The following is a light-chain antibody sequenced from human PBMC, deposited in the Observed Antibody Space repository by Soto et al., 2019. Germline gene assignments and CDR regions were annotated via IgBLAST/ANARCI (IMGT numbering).Light chain of an antibody. V-gene: IGLV2-8*01. J-gene: IGLJ1*01. CDR3: SSFAGSYSPDV. CDR2: QVN. Sequence: QSALTQPPSASGSPGQSVTISCTGTSSDIGVYDFVSWYQQHPGKAPKVIIYQVNKSPSGVPDRFSGSKSGNTASLTVSGLRPEDEADYFCSSFAGSYSPDVFGTGTKVTVL. CDR1: SSDIGVYDF.